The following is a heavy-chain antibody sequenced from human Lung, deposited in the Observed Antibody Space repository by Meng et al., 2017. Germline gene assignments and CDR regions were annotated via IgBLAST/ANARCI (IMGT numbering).Heavy chain of an antibody. Sequence: QVQPVQYGPEVKKPGASVKVSCKASDYTFTGYGVSWVRQAPGQGLGWMAWLGAHDGDTSHAPKFQGRVTVSADRPTATAYMELRSLRSDDTAVYYCARGTPGRSYSDYWGQGTLVTVSS. CDR1: DYTFTGYG. V-gene: IGHV1-18*01. D-gene: IGHD3-10*01. J-gene: IGHJ4*02. CDR2: LGAHDGDT. CDR3: ARGTPGRSYSDY.